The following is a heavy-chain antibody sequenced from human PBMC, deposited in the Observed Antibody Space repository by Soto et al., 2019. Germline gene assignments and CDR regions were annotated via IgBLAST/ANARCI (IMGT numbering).Heavy chain of an antibody. CDR3: ARVGPAHYYDRSGYYSPLDY. V-gene: IGHV1-69*01. D-gene: IGHD3-22*01. CDR2: IIPMFGTA. J-gene: IGHJ4*02. Sequence: QVQLVQSGAEVKKPGSSVKVSCKASGDTFSSYAINWVRQAPGQGLEWMGGIIPMFGTANYAQKFKGRVTITASESTSTVYMELSSLRSEDTAVYYCARVGPAHYYDRSGYYSPLDYWGQGTLVTVSS. CDR1: GDTFSSYA.